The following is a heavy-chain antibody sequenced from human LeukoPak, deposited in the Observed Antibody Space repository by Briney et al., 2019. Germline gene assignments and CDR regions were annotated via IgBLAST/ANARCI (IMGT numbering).Heavy chain of an antibody. CDR2: INHSGST. V-gene: IGHV4-34*01. D-gene: IGHD3-10*01. J-gene: IGHJ4*02. Sequence: ETLSLTCAVYGGSFSGYYWSWIRQPPGKGLAWIGEINHSGSTNYNPSLKSRVTISVDTSKNQFSLKLSSVTAADTAVYYCARGVRNMVRGVDFDYWGQGTLVTVSS. CDR1: GGSFSGYY. CDR3: ARGVRNMVRGVDFDY.